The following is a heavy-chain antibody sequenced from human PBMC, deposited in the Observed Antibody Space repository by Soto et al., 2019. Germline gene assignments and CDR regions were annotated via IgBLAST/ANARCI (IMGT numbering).Heavy chain of an antibody. CDR2: IGTAGDT. Sequence: PGGSLRLSCAASGFTFSSYDMHWARQATGKGLEWVSGIGTAGDTYYPGSVKGRFTISRENAKNSLYLQMNSLRAGDTAVYYCARGPTEFCCGGNCYQDGVFEFWTQRTMVIVSS. V-gene: IGHV3-13*01. CDR1: GFTFSSYD. J-gene: IGHJ3*01. CDR3: ARGPTEFCCGGNCYQDGVFEF. D-gene: IGHD2-15*01.